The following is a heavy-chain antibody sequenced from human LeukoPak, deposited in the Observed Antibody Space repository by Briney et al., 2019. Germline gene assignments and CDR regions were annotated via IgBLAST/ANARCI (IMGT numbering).Heavy chain of an antibody. Sequence: PGESLKISCKGSGYSFTSYWIGWVRQMPGKGLEWMGIIYPGDSDTRYSPSFQGQVTILADKSISTAYLQWSSLKASDTAMYYCARRVVVPAAKGGTWFDPWGQGTLVTVSS. V-gene: IGHV5-51*01. D-gene: IGHD2-2*01. CDR2: IYPGDSDT. CDR1: GYSFTSYW. J-gene: IGHJ5*02. CDR3: ARRVVVPAAKGGTWFDP.